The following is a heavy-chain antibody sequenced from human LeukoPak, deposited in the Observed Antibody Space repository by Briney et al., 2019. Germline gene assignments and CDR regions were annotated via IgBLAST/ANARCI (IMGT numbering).Heavy chain of an antibody. D-gene: IGHD1-26*01. V-gene: IGHV4-4*07. CDR2: MYSSGSV. J-gene: IGHJ4*02. CDR1: GGSINNYY. CDR3: LRELLP. Sequence: SETLSLTCTVSGGSINNYYWGWIRQPAGKGLEWIGRMYSSGSVSYNPSLKSRVTMSGDTSKNQISLKVISVTAADTAVYYCLRELLPWGQGTLVTVSS.